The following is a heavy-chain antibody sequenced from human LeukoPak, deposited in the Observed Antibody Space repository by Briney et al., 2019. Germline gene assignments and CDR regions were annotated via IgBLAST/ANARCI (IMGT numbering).Heavy chain of an antibody. D-gene: IGHD1-26*01. CDR2: INYSAST. J-gene: IGHJ3*02. Sequence: SETLSLTCTVSGGSISSITYYWGWIRQPPGIELEWIGSINYSASTYYNPSLNSRATISVDTTNNQFFLKLSSVTAADTAVYYCARVERDSGDAFDIWGEGTMVTVSS. CDR1: GGSISSITYY. CDR3: ARVERDSGDAFDI. V-gene: IGHV4-39*01.